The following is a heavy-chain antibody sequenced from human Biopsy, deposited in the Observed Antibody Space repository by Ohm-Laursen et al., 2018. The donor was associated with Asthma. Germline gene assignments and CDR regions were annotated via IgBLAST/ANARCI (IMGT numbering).Heavy chain of an antibody. J-gene: IGHJ6*02. D-gene: IGHD5-12*01. Sequence: VSSVKASCNASGDSFSNYAISWVRQAPGQGLEWMGGLIPVLGTPDHAQMFEGRVTITADESTSTAYMELSSLSSEDTAVYYCARGYSGSDRIVYYYSGLEVWGQGTTVTVSS. CDR3: ARGYSGSDRIVYYYSGLEV. V-gene: IGHV1-69*01. CDR1: GDSFSNYA. CDR2: LIPVLGTP.